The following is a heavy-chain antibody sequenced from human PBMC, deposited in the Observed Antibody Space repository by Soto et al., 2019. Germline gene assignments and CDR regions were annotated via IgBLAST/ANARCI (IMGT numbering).Heavy chain of an antibody. Sequence: EVHLEEYGGGLVQPGGSLRLSCAASGFTFSSYWMNWFRHSPGKRLEWVANINQDGSDYNLVASLESRFTSSSDIAENLLFLQMNALRVEDPAIYYCARAGDGPPDFLDYRGEGILGWVSS. CDR2: INQDGSDY. J-gene: IGHJ4*02. CDR1: GFTFSSYW. V-gene: IGHV3-7*01. D-gene: IGHD1-1*01. CDR3: ARAGDGPPDFLDY.